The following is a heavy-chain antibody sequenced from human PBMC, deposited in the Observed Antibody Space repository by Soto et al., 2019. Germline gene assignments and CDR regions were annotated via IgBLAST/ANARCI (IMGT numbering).Heavy chain of an antibody. V-gene: IGHV1-69*01. J-gene: IGHJ4*02. Sequence: QVQLVQSGSEVKKPGSSVRVSCKASVGSVSNSAISWLRQAPGQGLEWMGGIIPIFGPAIYARKFQGRFTISADESTGTAYMELNNVRSDDTAVYDCGRGSSLTKVEYWGQGTLVTVSS. CDR1: VGSVSNSA. CDR3: GRGSSLTKVEY. D-gene: IGHD6-6*01. CDR2: IIPIFGPA.